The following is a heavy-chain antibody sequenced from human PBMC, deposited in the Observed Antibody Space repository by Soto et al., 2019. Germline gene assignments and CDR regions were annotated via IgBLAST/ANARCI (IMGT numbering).Heavy chain of an antibody. V-gene: IGHV1-18*01. J-gene: IGHJ6*02. D-gene: IGHD2-8*01. CDR3: AREPYHVLMVNSPNLYGMDV. CDR1: GYTFTTYD. Sequence: QVQLVQSGAEVKKPGASVKVSCKASGYTFTTYDISWVRQAPGQGLEWMGRISTYNGDTNYPQSLQGRLTMTTDTTTTTAYMERRSLTADDTAVYYCAREPYHVLMVNSPNLYGMDVWGQGTTVTVSS. CDR2: ISTYNGDT.